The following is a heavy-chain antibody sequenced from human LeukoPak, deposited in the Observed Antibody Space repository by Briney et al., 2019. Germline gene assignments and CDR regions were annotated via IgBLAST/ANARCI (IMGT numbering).Heavy chain of an antibody. CDR3: AKPYYYGSRSYMDY. CDR2: ISYDGSNT. J-gene: IGHJ4*02. D-gene: IGHD3-10*01. V-gene: IGHV3-30*18. CDR1: GFTFSNYG. Sequence: GGSLRLSCTSSGFTFSNYGMHWVRQAPGKGLEWVAVISYDGSNTYYADSVKGRFTISRDNSKNMLYLQMNSLRAEDTAVYYCAKPYYYGSRSYMDYWGQGTLVTVSS.